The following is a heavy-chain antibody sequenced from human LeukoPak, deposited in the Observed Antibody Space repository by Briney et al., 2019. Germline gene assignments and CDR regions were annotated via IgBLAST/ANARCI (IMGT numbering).Heavy chain of an antibody. D-gene: IGHD3-16*02. CDR1: GYTFTSYD. V-gene: IGHV1-8*01. CDR2: TNPNSGNT. J-gene: IGHJ5*02. CDR3: ARGSDYDYVWGSYRSNWFDP. Sequence: ASVKVSCKTSGYTFTSYDINWVRQATGQGLEWMGWTNPNSGNTGYAQKFQGRVTMTRNTSISTAYMELSSLRSEDTAVYYCARGSDYDYVWGSYRSNWFDPWGQGTLVTVSS.